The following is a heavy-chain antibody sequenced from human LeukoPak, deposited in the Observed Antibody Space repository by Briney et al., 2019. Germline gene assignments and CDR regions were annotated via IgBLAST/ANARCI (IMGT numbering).Heavy chain of an antibody. J-gene: IGHJ3*02. CDR2: FYYGGST. CDR1: GDSLSSSTFY. V-gene: IGHV4-39*07. CDR3: AQTGGLDYYDSSGYYYVYAFDI. Sequence: SETLSLTCSVSGDSLSSSTFYGGWIRQPPGKGLEWIGSFYYGGSTYYNPSLKSQATISVDTPKNQFSLKLSSVTAADTAVYYCAQTGGLDYYDSSGYYYVYAFDIWGQGTMVTVSS. D-gene: IGHD3-22*01.